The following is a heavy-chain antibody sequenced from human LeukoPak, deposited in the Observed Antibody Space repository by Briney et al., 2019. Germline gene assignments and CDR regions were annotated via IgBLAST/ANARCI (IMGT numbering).Heavy chain of an antibody. Sequence: PSETLSLTCAVSGYSISSADCGGWIRQPPGAGLEWIGSIYRSGSTYYNPSLKSRVTISVDTSKNQFSLKLSSVTAADTAVYYCVRREDYRGVGYWGQGTLVTVSS. V-gene: IGHV4-38-2*01. CDR3: VRREDYRGVGY. CDR1: GYSISSADC. J-gene: IGHJ4*02. CDR2: IYRSGST. D-gene: IGHD4-11*01.